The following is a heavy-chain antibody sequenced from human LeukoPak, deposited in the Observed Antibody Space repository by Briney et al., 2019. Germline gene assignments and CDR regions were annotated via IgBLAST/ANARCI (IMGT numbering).Heavy chain of an antibody. V-gene: IGHV3-23*01. J-gene: IGHJ4*02. D-gene: IGHD2-15*01. CDR2: SVSNGYI. Sequence: GGSLRLSCAASGFTFSNYAMNWVRQAPEKGLEWVSVSVSNGYINYADSVKGRFTISRDNSKNTLYLQMNSLRAEDTAVYYCARGFERYCSGGSCHPGDYWGQGTLVTVSS. CDR3: ARGFERYCSGGSCHPGDY. CDR1: GFTFSNYA.